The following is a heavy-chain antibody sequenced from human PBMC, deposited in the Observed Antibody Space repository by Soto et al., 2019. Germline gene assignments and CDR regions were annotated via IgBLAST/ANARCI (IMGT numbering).Heavy chain of an antibody. CDR3: AKDALDIVAVVAATNVPGAFDI. V-gene: IGHV3-23*01. Sequence: GGSLILSCAASGFTFSSYSMILVRQAPGKGLEWVSAISGSGGSTYYADSVKGRFTISRDNSKNTLYLQMNSLRAEDTAVYYCAKDALDIVAVVAATNVPGAFDIWGQGTMVTVSS. CDR1: GFTFSSYS. CDR2: ISGSGGST. J-gene: IGHJ3*02. D-gene: IGHD2-15*01.